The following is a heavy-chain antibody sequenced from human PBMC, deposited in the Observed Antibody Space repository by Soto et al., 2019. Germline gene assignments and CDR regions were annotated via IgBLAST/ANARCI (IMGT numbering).Heavy chain of an antibody. Sequence: QVQLVESGGGVVQPGRSLRLSCAASGFTFSSYGMHWVRQAPGKGLEWVAVISYDGSNKYYADSVKGRFTISRDNSKNRLYLQVNSLRAGDTDVYYCAEGLRGVVGAFDIWGQGTMVTVSS. CDR1: GFTFSSYG. V-gene: IGHV3-30*18. CDR3: AEGLRGVVGAFDI. J-gene: IGHJ3*02. D-gene: IGHD3-10*01. CDR2: ISYDGSNK.